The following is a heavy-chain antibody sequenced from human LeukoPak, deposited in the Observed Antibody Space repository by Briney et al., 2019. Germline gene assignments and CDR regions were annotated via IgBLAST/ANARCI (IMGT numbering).Heavy chain of an antibody. V-gene: IGHV3-30*03. J-gene: IGHJ4*02. CDR3: ARYSSSWYSPFDY. CDR2: ISHDGSNK. Sequence: GRSLRLSCAASGFTFSSYGMHWVRQAPGKGLQWVALISHDGSNKYYADSVRGRFTISRDNSKNTLYLQMNNLRAEDTAVYYCARYSSSWYSPFDYWGRGTLVTVSS. CDR1: GFTFSSYG. D-gene: IGHD6-13*01.